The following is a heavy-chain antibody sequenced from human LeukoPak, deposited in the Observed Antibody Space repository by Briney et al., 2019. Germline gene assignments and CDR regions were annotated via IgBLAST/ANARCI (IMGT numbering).Heavy chain of an antibody. J-gene: IGHJ5*02. V-gene: IGHV3-23*01. CDR2: ISGSGGST. CDR3: AKDQELVVVIKGNWFDP. Sequence: PGGSLRLSCAASGFTISSYAMSWVRQAPGKGLEWVSAISGSGGSTYYADSVKGRFTISRDNSKNTLFLQMNSLRAEDTAVYFYAKDQELVVVIKGNWFDPWGQGTLVTVSS. CDR1: GFTISSYA. D-gene: IGHD3-22*01.